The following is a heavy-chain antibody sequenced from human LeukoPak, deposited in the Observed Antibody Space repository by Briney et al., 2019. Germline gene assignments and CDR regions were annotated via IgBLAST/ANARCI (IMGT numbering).Heavy chain of an antibody. CDR2: INPNSGGT. CDR3: ARDHCVSSGCYEDYYYGMDV. CDR1: GYTFTGYY. Sequence: ASVNVSCKASGYTFTGYYMQWVRQAPGQGLEWMGWINPNSGGTNYAQKFQGRVTMTRDTSISTAYMEPSRLRSDDTAVYFCARDHCVSSGCYEDYYYGMDVWGRGTTVTVSS. V-gene: IGHV1-2*02. D-gene: IGHD6-25*01. J-gene: IGHJ6*02.